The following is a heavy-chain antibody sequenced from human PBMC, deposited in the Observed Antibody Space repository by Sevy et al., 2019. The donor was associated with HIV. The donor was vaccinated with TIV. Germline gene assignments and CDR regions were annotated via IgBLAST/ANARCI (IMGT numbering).Heavy chain of an antibody. V-gene: IGHV4-59*01. CDR3: AREAYYYDSSGRVFDP. Sequence: SETLSLTCTVSGGSISSYYWSWIRQPPGKGLEWIGCIYYSGSTNYNPSIKSRVTISVDTSKNQFSLKLSSVTAADTAGYYCAREAYYYDSSGRVFDPWGQGTLVTVSS. J-gene: IGHJ5*02. CDR1: GGSISSYY. CDR2: IYYSGST. D-gene: IGHD3-22*01.